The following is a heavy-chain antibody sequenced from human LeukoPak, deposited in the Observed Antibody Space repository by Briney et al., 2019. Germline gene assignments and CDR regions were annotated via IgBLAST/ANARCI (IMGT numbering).Heavy chain of an antibody. V-gene: IGHV4-39*07. CDR3: ARGYGDFRVEGRYFHS. CDR2: IYYSGST. CDR1: GGSISSSSYY. Sequence: SETLSLTCTVSGGSISSSSYYWGWIRQPPGKGLEWIGSIYYSGSTYYNPSLKSRVTISVDTSKNQFSLKLSSVTAADTAVYYCARGYGDFRVEGRYFHSWGQGTLVTVSS. D-gene: IGHD4-17*01. J-gene: IGHJ4*02.